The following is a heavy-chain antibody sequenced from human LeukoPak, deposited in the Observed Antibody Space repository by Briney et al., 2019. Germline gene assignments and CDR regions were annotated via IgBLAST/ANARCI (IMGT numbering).Heavy chain of an antibody. CDR3: AKDPYQTYREYGSARPDY. Sequence: GSLRLSCAASGFTFSSYAMSWVRQAPGKGLEWCSAISVSVGSTYYADSVKGRFTISRDNSKNTLYLQMNSLRDEDTAVYYCAKDPYQTYREYGSARPDYWGQGTLVTVSS. J-gene: IGHJ4*02. CDR1: GFTFSSYA. D-gene: IGHD3-10*01. V-gene: IGHV3-23*01. CDR2: ISVSVGST.